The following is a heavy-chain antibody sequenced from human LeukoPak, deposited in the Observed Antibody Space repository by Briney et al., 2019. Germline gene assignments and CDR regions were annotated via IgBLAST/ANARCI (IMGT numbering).Heavy chain of an antibody. CDR1: GYTFTGYY. V-gene: IGHV1-2*02. CDR2: INPNSGGT. D-gene: IGHD2-2*01. Sequence: GASVKVSCKASGYTFTGYYMLWVRQAPGQGLEWMGWINPNSGGTNYAQKFQGRVTMTRDTSISTAYMELSRLRSDDTAVYYCARDDRQYCSSTSCYDYWGQGTLVTVSS. CDR3: ARDDRQYCSSTSCYDY. J-gene: IGHJ4*02.